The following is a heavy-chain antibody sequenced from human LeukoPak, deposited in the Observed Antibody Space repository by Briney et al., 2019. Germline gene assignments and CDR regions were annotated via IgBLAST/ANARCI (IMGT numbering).Heavy chain of an antibody. CDR3: ARDSEGSSWPFDY. CDR2: IYHSGST. Sequence: PSETLSLTCAVSGGSISSSNWWSWVRQPPGKGLAWIGEIYHSGSTNYNPSLKSRVTISVDKSKNQFSLKLSSVTAADTAVYYCARDSEGSSWPFDYWGQGTLVTVSS. V-gene: IGHV4-4*02. D-gene: IGHD6-13*01. CDR1: GGSISSSNW. J-gene: IGHJ4*02.